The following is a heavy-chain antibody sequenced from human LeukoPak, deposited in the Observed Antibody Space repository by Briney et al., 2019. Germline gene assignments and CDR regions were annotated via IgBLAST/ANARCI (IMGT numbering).Heavy chain of an antibody. CDR3: ARGEAAASCGYFQH. CDR1: GFSLTTSGMC. D-gene: IGHD6-13*01. V-gene: IGHV2-70*11. CDR2: IDWDDDK. Sequence: SDPALVKPTQTLTLTCTFSGFSLTTSGMCVTWIRQPPGKALEWLARIDWDDDKYYSTSLKTRLTISKDTSKNQVVLTMTNMDPVDTATYYCARGEAAASCGYFQHWGQGTLVTVSS. J-gene: IGHJ1*01.